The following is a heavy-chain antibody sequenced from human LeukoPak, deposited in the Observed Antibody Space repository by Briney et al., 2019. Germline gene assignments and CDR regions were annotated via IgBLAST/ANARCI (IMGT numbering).Heavy chain of an antibody. J-gene: IGHJ5*02. V-gene: IGHV4-4*07. CDR3: ARDRLIAVAGSWFDP. CDR2: TYTSGST. Sequence: SETLSLTCTVSGGSISSYYWSWIRQPAGKGLEWIGRTYTSGSTNYNPSLKSRVTMSVDTSKNQFSLKLSSVTAADTAAYYCARDRLIAVAGSWFDPWGQGTLVTVSS. CDR1: GGSISSYY. D-gene: IGHD6-19*01.